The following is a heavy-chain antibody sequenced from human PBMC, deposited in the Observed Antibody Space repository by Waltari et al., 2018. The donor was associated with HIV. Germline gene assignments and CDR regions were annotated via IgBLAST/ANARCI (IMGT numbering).Heavy chain of an antibody. D-gene: IGHD6-13*01. J-gene: IGHJ4*02. V-gene: IGHV1-18*01. CDR3: ARVAAARQVDF. CDR1: GYTFTNSG. Sequence: VQLVQSGGEVRKPGASVKVSCKTSGYTFTNSGLSWVRQAPGQGPEWMGWIYSGNANYAQKLQGRVTMTTDTSTSTAYMELRNLRSDDTAMYYCARVAAARQVDFWGQGTLVAVSS. CDR2: IYSGNA.